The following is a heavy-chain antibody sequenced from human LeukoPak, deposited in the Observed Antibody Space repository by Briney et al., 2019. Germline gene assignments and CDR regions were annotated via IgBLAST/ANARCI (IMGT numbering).Heavy chain of an antibody. CDR1: GFTFRKYW. V-gene: IGHV3-53*01. CDR2: LYASGTT. CDR3: AREDGPYSSGLLGY. Sequence: GGSLRLSCAASGFTFRKYWLHWVRQAPGKGLEWVSVLYASGTTYYADSVKGRFTISRDNSKNTLFLQMNGLRAEDTAVYYCAREDGPYSSGLLGYWGQGTLVTVSS. J-gene: IGHJ4*02. D-gene: IGHD6-19*01.